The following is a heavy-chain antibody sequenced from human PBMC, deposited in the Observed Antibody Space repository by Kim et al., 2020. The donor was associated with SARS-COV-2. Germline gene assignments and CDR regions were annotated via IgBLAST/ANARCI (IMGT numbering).Heavy chain of an antibody. CDR3: ARDCSQGDDAFDI. V-gene: IGHV3-33*01. D-gene: IGHD3-16*01. J-gene: IGHJ3*02. CDR2: IWYDGSNK. Sequence: GGSLRLSCAASGFTFSSYGMHWVRQAPGKGLEWVAVIWYDGSNKYYADSVKGRFTISRDNSKNTLYLQMNSLRAEDTAVYYCARDCSQGDDAFDIWGQGTMVTVSS. CDR1: GFTFSSYG.